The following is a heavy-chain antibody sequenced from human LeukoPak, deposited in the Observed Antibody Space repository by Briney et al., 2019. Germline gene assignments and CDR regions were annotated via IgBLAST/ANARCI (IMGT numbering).Heavy chain of an antibody. CDR2: ISGSGGST. J-gene: IGHJ4*02. Sequence: GGSLRLSCAPSGFTFSSYAMSWVRQAPGKGLEWVSAISGSGGSTYYADSVKGRFTISRDNSKNTLYLQMNSLRAEDTAVYYCAKARVNSGSYQDYWGQGTLVTVSS. D-gene: IGHD1-26*01. CDR3: AKARVNSGSYQDY. CDR1: GFTFSSYA. V-gene: IGHV3-23*01.